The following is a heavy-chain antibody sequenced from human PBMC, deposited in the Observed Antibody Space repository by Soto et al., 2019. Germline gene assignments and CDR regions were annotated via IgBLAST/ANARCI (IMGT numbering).Heavy chain of an antibody. J-gene: IGHJ6*02. Sequence: PSETLSLTCTVSGGSISSSSYYWGWIRQPPGKGLEWIGSIYYSGSTYYNPSLKSRVTISVDTSKNQFSLKLSSVTAADTAVYYCARFSYYDILTGYFYGMDVWGQGTTVTVSS. CDR2: IYYSGST. D-gene: IGHD3-9*01. CDR3: ARFSYYDILTGYFYGMDV. V-gene: IGHV4-39*01. CDR1: GGSISSSSYY.